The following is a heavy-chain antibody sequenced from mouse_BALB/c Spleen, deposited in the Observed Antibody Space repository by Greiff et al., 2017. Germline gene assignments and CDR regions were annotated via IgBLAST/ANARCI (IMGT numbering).Heavy chain of an antibody. CDR3: ARAYGYDGGFDY. CDR1: GYSITSGYY. CDR2: ISYDGSN. D-gene: IGHD2-2*01. Sequence: DVQLVESGPGLVKPSQSLSLTCSVTGYSITSGYYWNWIRQFPGNKLEWMGYISYDGSNNYNPSLKNRISITRDTSKNQFFLKLNSVTTEDTATYYCARAYGYDGGFDYWGQGTTLTVSS. J-gene: IGHJ2*01. V-gene: IGHV3-6*02.